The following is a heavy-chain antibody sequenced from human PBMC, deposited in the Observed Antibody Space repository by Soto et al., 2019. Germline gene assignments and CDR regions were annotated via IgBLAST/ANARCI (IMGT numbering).Heavy chain of an antibody. CDR2: IYPSDSRT. CDR1: GYTSANYW. D-gene: IGHD3-22*01. Sequence: PGESLKISCESSGYTSANYWIGWVRQVPGKGLEWVAIIYPSDSRTIYSPSFQGQVTISADKSISTAYLQWSSLKASDTAMYYCARHGYGYYDSSGYYYREDWFDPWGQGTMVTVSS. CDR3: ARHGYGYYDSSGYYYREDWFDP. J-gene: IGHJ5*02. V-gene: IGHV5-51*01.